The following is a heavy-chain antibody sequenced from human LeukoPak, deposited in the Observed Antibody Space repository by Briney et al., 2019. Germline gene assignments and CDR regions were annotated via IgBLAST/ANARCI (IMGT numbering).Heavy chain of an antibody. Sequence: ASVKVSCKASGYTFTSYDINWVRQATGQGLEWMGWMNPNSGNTGYAQKFQGRVTMTRNTSISTAYMEPSRLRSDDTAVYYCARADLRTYDILTGPKEIPDYWGQGTLVTVSS. CDR2: MNPNSGNT. CDR3: ARADLRTYDILTGPKEIPDY. V-gene: IGHV1-8*01. CDR1: GYTFTSYD. D-gene: IGHD3-9*01. J-gene: IGHJ4*02.